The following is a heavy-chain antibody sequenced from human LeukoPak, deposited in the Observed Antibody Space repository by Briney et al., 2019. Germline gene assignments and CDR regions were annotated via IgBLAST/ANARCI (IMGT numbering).Heavy chain of an antibody. D-gene: IGHD4-11*01. V-gene: IGHV4-59*01. CDR3: ASSAYTTVTTSLLGYYYYYMDV. Sequence: PSETLSLTCTVSGGSINGYYWSWIRQPPGKGLEWIGYTYYDGSANYNPSLQSRVTISVDTSMNQFSLRLSSVIAADTAVYYCASSAYTTVTTSLLGYYYYYMDVWGKGTTVTVSS. CDR1: GGSINGYY. J-gene: IGHJ6*03. CDR2: TYYDGSA.